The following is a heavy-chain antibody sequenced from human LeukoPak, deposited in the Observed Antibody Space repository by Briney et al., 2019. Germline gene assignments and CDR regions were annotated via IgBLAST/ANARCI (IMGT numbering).Heavy chain of an antibody. V-gene: IGHV1-8*01. Sequence: GASVKVSCKASGYTFTSYDINWVRQATGQGLEWMGWMNPNSGNTGYAQKFQGRVTMTRNTSISTAYMELSSLRSEDTAVYYCARGLRNWGRSGRVYYYMDVWGKGTTVTVSS. CDR3: ARGLRNWGRSGRVYYYMDV. CDR2: MNPNSGNT. J-gene: IGHJ6*03. CDR1: GYTFTSYD. D-gene: IGHD3-16*01.